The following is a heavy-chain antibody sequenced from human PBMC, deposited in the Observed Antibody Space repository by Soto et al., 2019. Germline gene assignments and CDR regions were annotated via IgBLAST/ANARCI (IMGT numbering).Heavy chain of an antibody. D-gene: IGHD4-4*01. Sequence: QVQLQESGPGLVKPSQTLSLTCTVSGDSISSGDYKWRWIRQPPGKGLEWIGYIYYSGYNYNNPSLKSRVTMSVDTSKNLFSLKLSSVTAADTAVYYCARSDNYVPFEYWGQGTLVTVSS. J-gene: IGHJ4*02. CDR2: IYYSGYN. CDR3: ARSDNYVPFEY. V-gene: IGHV4-30-4*01. CDR1: GDSISSGDYK.